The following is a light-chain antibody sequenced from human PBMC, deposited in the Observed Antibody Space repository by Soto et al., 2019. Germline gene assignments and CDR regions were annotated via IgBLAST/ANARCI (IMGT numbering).Light chain of an antibody. CDR3: QQYFSTPWT. CDR2: WAS. CDR1: QLVLYSFSNKNH. J-gene: IGKJ1*01. Sequence: SPLSCWSSQLVLYSFSNKNHLAWYQQKPGHPPRLLIYWASTRDIEVPDRFSGSCSVTDFTLTISSLQAEDVAVYYCQQYFSTPWTFGNGTKVEIK. V-gene: IGKV4-1*01.